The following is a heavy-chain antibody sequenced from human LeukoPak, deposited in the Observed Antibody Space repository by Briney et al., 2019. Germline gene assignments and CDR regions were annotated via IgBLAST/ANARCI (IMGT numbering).Heavy chain of an antibody. CDR1: GFTFEDYG. Sequence: PGGSLRLSCEASGFTFEDYGMTWVRQTPGKGLEWVANIKTDGSEKYYVDSVKGRFTISRDNAKNSLYLQMNSLRAEDTAMYYCATYSTRNAREFQSWGQGTLVTVSS. CDR2: IKTDGSEK. D-gene: IGHD2/OR15-2a*01. CDR3: ATYSTRNAREFQS. V-gene: IGHV3-7*01. J-gene: IGHJ1*01.